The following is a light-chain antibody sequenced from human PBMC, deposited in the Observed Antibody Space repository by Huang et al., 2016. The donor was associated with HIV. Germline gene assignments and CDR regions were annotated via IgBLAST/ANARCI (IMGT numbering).Light chain of an antibody. J-gene: IGKJ4*01. V-gene: IGKV3-20*01. CDR3: QQYNSSPLT. CDR1: QSLSSLY. CDR2: GAS. Sequence: IVLTQSPGTLSLSPGERATLSCRASQSLSSLYLAWFQQRPGQAPRLLIYGASSRATGIPDRFSGSGSGTDFTLTISRLEPEDFAVYYCQQYNSSPLTFGGGTKVEIK.